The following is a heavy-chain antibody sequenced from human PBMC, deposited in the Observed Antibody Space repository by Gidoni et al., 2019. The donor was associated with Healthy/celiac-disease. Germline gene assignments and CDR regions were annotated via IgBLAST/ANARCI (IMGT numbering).Heavy chain of an antibody. D-gene: IGHD6-25*01. CDR1: VFSLSTSGVG. CDR2: NYWDDDE. Sequence: QITLKESGPTLVKPTQTLTLTCTFSVFSLSTSGVGLGWIRQSPGKALEWLALNYWDDDERYSPSLKNRLTITKDTSKNQVVLTMTDMDPVDTATYFCALPTQAAKVPIFDEWGQGTLVTVSS. V-gene: IGHV2-5*02. CDR3: ALPTQAAKVPIFDE. J-gene: IGHJ4*02.